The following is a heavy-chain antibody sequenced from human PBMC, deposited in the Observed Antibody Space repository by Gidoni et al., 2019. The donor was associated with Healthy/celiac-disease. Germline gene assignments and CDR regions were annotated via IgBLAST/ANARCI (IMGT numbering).Heavy chain of an antibody. CDR1: GYTFTRYG. D-gene: IGHD6-13*01. V-gene: IGHV1-18*01. CDR2: ISAYNSNT. CDR3: ARVFASSSWYIAEYFQH. J-gene: IGHJ1*01. Sequence: QVQLVQSGAEVKKPGASVKVSCKASGYTFTRYGISWVRQAPGQGLEWMGWISAYNSNTNYAQKLQGRVTMTTDTSTSTAYMELRSLRSDDTAVYYCARVFASSSWYIAEYFQHWGQGTLVTVSS.